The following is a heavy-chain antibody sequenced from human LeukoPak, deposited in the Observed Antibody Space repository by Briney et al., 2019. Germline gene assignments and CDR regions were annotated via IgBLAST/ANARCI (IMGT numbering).Heavy chain of an antibody. J-gene: IGHJ4*02. V-gene: IGHV3-48*02. Sequence: GGSLRLSCAASGFTFSSYSMNWVRQAPGKGLEWVSYISSSSSNIYYADSVKGRFTISRDNAKNSLYLQMNSLREEDTAVYYCARDRSSSAAPSLSYWGQGTLVTVSS. D-gene: IGHD6-13*01. CDR1: GFTFSSYS. CDR2: ISSSSSNI. CDR3: ARDRSSSAAPSLSY.